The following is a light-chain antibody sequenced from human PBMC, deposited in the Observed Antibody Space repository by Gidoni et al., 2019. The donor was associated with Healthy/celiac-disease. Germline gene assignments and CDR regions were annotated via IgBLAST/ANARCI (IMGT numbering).Light chain of an antibody. J-gene: IGKJ3*01. CDR3: RRSYRTPFI. Sequence: DIQMTQSPSSLSASVGDRLTITCRASHSISSYLNWDQPKPGKAHKLLIDAASSLQIGVPSRFSGSGSGTNFTLTIRNLQAGDFATCYRRRSYRTPFIFGPGTKVDIK. CDR2: AAS. V-gene: IGKV1-39*01. CDR1: HSISSY.